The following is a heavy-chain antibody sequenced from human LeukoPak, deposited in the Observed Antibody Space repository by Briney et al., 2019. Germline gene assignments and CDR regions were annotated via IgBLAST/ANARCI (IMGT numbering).Heavy chain of an antibody. J-gene: IGHJ4*02. D-gene: IGHD2-21*01. Sequence: GGSLRLPCAASGFTFSSYSMNWVRQAPGKGLEWVSSISSSSSYIYYADSVKGRFTISRDNAKNSLYLQMNSLRAEDTAVYYCARASHPLFGPCGYWGQGTLVTVSS. V-gene: IGHV3-21*01. CDR1: GFTFSSYS. CDR3: ARASHPLFGPCGY. CDR2: ISSSSSYI.